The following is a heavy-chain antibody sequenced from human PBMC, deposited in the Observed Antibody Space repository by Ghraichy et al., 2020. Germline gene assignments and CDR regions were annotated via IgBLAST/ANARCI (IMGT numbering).Heavy chain of an antibody. J-gene: IGHJ3*02. D-gene: IGHD3-3*01. CDR3: ARRGLQTYYDFWSGSVSDAFDI. Sequence: SETLSLTCTVSGGSISSYYWSWIRQPPGKGLEWIGYIYYSGSTNYNPSLKSRVTISVDTSKNQFSLKLSSVTAADTAVYYCARRGLQTYYDFWSGSVSDAFDIWGQGTMVTVSS. CDR1: GGSISSYY. V-gene: IGHV4-59*08. CDR2: IYYSGST.